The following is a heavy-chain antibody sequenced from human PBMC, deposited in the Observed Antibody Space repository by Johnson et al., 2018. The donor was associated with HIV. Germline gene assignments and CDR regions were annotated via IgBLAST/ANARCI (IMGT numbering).Heavy chain of an antibody. J-gene: IGHJ3*02. D-gene: IGHD3-22*01. CDR1: GFTFSSYA. CDR3: ARGPPRIVVGMGAFDI. CDR2: ISYDGSNK. V-gene: IGHV3-30*04. Sequence: QVQLVESGGGVVQPGRSLRLSCAASGFTFSSYAMHWVRQAPGKGLEWVAVISYDGSNKYYADSVKGRFTISRDNSKNTLYLQMNSLRAEDTAVYYCARGPPRIVVGMGAFDIWGQGTMVTVSS.